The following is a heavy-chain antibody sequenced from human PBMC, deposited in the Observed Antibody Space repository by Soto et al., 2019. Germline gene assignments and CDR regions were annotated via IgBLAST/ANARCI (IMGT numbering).Heavy chain of an antibody. D-gene: IGHD2-15*01. CDR1: GDSTSTVGYF. J-gene: IGHJ5*01. CDR2: IYKSTTT. CDR3: ARGRYCLTGRCFPNWFDS. Sequence: PSETLSLTCSVAGDSTSTVGYFWAWIRQPPGQALEYIGYIYKSTTTYYNPSFESRVAISLDTSKSQFSLTVTSVTAADTAVYFCARGRYCLTGRCFPNWFDSWGQGTLVTVSS. V-gene: IGHV4-30-4*01.